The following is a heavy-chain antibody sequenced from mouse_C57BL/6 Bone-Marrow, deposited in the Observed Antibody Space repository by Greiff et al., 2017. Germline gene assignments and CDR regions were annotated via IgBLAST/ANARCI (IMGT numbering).Heavy chain of an antibody. CDR3: ASSIDSRYWYFDV. CDR1: GYSFTDYN. Sequence: IQLQQSGPELVKPGASVKISCKASGYSFTDYNMNWVKQSNGKSLEWIGVINPNYGTTSYYQKFKGKATLTVDQYSSTAYMQRNSLTSEDSAVYYCASSIDSRYWYFDVWGTGTTVTVSS. V-gene: IGHV1-39*01. D-gene: IGHD2-12*01. J-gene: IGHJ1*03. CDR2: INPNYGTT.